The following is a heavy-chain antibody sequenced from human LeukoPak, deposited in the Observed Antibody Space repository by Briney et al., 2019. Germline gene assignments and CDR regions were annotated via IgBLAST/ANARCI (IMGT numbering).Heavy chain of an antibody. CDR2: ISHDGII. Sequence: AGGSLRLSCETAGFTFSSYVMHWVRRTPGKGLVWVSRISHDGIISYADSVKGRFTISRDNSKKTLFLQINSLRGEDTAVYYCARGLTAIRGIEYSYYGMDVWGQGTTVTVSS. V-gene: IGHV3-74*01. D-gene: IGHD2-21*02. CDR3: ARGLTAIRGIEYSYYGMDV. J-gene: IGHJ6*02. CDR1: GFTFSSYV.